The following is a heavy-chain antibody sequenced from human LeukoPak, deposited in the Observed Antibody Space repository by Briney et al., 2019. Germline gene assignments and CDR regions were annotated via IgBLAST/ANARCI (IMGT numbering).Heavy chain of an antibody. Sequence: SETLSLTWAVYGGSFSGYYWSWIRQPPGKGLEWIGEINHSGSTNYNPSLKSRVTISVDTSKNQFSLKLSSVTAADTAVYYCARGRGIQLWFSPGHFDLWGRGTLVTVSS. D-gene: IGHD5-18*01. CDR2: INHSGST. J-gene: IGHJ2*01. V-gene: IGHV4-34*01. CDR3: ARGRGIQLWFSPGHFDL. CDR1: GGSFSGYY.